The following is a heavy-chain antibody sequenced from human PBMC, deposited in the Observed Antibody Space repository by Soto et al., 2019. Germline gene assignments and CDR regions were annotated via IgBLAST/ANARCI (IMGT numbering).Heavy chain of an antibody. CDR1: CGSISSSNW. J-gene: IGHJ6*02. Sequence: PSETLSLTCAVSCGSISSSNWWSWVRQPPGKGLEWIGEIYHSGSTNYNPSLKSRVTISVDKSKNQFSLKLSSVTAADTAVYYCARSQAYYYYYGMDVWGQGTTVTAP. CDR2: IYHSGST. V-gene: IGHV4-4*02. CDR3: ARSQAYYYYYGMDV.